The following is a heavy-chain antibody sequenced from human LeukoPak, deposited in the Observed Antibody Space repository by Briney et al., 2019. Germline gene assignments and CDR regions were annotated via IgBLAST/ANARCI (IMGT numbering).Heavy chain of an antibody. Sequence: GASVKVSCKTSGGTFSSYVISWVRQAPGQGLEWMGGIIPILGTTNYAQKFQGRVTITADESTSTAFTELSSLRSEDTAFYYCARGGNSSPFDYWGQGTLVTVSS. CDR3: ARGGNSSPFDY. V-gene: IGHV1-69*13. D-gene: IGHD6-13*01. CDR2: IIPILGTT. CDR1: GGTFSSYV. J-gene: IGHJ4*02.